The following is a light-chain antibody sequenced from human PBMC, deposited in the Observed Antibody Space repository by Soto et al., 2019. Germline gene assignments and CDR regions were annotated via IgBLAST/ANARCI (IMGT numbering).Light chain of an antibody. CDR3: SSYTTAYFYV. Sequence: QSVLTQPASVSGSPGQSITISCTGSNSDIGAYNYVSWYQQHPGKAPKLIIHGVTNRPSGVSHRFSGSKSDYKASLTISGLQAEDEGDYYCSSYTTAYFYVFGTGTKVTVL. CDR2: GVT. V-gene: IGLV2-14*01. CDR1: NSDIGAYNY. J-gene: IGLJ1*01.